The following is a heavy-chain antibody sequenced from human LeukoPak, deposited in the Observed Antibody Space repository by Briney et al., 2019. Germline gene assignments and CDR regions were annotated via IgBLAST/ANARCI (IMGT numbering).Heavy chain of an antibody. V-gene: IGHV3-74*01. CDR2: INSDGSST. J-gene: IGHJ4*02. D-gene: IGHD2-21*01. CDR3: AKAPGGGYSIDY. CDR1: GFTFSSYW. Sequence: GGSLRLSCAASGFTFSSYWMHWVRQAPGKGLVWVSRINSDGSSTSYADSVKGRFTISRDNAKNTLYLQMNSLRAEDTAVYYCAKAPGGGYSIDYWGQGTLVTVSS.